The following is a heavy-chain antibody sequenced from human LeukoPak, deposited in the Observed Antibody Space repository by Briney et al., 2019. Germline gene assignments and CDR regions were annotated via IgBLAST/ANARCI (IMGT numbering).Heavy chain of an antibody. CDR3: ARRYYGSGSEQYYFDY. V-gene: IGHV4-34*04. D-gene: IGHD3-10*01. Sequence: PSETLSLTCAVHGGSFSGYYWSWIRQPPGKGLEWIGEINHSGSTNNNPSLKSRATISVDTSKNQFSLKLSSVTAADTAVYYCARRYYGSGSEQYYFDYWGQGTLVTVSS. CDR2: INHSGST. J-gene: IGHJ4*02. CDR1: GGSFSGYY.